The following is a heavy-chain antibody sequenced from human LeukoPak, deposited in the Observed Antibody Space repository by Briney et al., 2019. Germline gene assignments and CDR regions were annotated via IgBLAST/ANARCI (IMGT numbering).Heavy chain of an antibody. V-gene: IGHV1-24*01. J-gene: IGHJ5*02. D-gene: IGHD6-19*01. CDR1: GYTLTELS. CDR3: ARVDHSSDWPGWFDP. CDR2: FDPEDGET. Sequence: GASVKVSCKVSGYTLTELSMHWVRQAPGKGLEWMGGFDPEDGETIYAQKFQGRVTMTEDTSTDTAYMELSRLTSDDTAVYYCARVDHSSDWPGWFDPWGQGTLVTVSS.